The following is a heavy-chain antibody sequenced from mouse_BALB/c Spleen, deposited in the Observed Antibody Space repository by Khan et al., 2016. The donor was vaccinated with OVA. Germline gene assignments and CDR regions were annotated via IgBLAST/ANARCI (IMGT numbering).Heavy chain of an antibody. Sequence: EVKLVESGGGLVKPGGSLKLSCAASGFTFSTYAMSWVRQTPEKRLEWVATISSDGDYTYYPDNVTGRFTISRDNAKNTLYLQMSSLRSEDTAMYYRARSPYGNFAYWGQGTLVTVSA. J-gene: IGHJ3*01. D-gene: IGHD2-1*01. CDR2: ISSDGDYT. CDR1: GFTFSTYA. V-gene: IGHV5-9-3*01. CDR3: ARSPYGNFAY.